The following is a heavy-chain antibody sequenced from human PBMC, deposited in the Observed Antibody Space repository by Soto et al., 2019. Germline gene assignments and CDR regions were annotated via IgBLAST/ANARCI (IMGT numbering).Heavy chain of an antibody. V-gene: IGHV3-23*01. CDR2: ISGSGGST. J-gene: IGHJ4*02. Sequence: GGSLRLSCAASGFTFSSYAMSWVRQAPGKGLEWVSAISGSGGSTYYADSVKGRFTISRDNSKNTLYLQMNSLRAEDTAVYYCAKLVGDIVFGMVITPWYYFDYWGQGTLVTVSS. D-gene: IGHD3-3*01. CDR1: GFTFSSYA. CDR3: AKLVGDIVFGMVITPWYYFDY.